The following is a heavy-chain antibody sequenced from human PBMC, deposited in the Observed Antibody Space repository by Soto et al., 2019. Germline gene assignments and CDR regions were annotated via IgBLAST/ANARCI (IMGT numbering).Heavy chain of an antibody. Sequence: RASVKVSCKASGYTFTSYGISWVRQAPGQGLEWMGWISAYNGNTNYAQKLQGRDTMTTDTSTSTAYMELRSLRSDDTAVYYCAREEEVDCSGGSCSFDYWGQGTLVTVSS. CDR2: ISAYNGNT. CDR3: AREEEVDCSGGSCSFDY. D-gene: IGHD2-15*01. J-gene: IGHJ4*02. V-gene: IGHV1-18*01. CDR1: GYTFTSYG.